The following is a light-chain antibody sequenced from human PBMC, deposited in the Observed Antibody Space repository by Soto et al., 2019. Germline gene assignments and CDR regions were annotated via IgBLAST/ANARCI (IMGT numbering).Light chain of an antibody. CDR2: DAS. J-gene: IGKJ4*01. CDR1: QTVRNNY. Sequence: LMPHSPGTLSISSVEIATLSWRDSQTVRNNYLAWYQQKPGQAPRLLIYDASSRSTGIPDRFSGGGSGTDFTLTISRLEPQDFAVYYCQQFRSYPLTFGGGTKVDIK. CDR3: QQFRSYPLT. V-gene: IGKV3-20*01.